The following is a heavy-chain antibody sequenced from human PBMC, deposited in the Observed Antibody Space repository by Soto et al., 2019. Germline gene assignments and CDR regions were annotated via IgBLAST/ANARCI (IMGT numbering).Heavy chain of an antibody. CDR3: ARVWGGAFDI. Sequence: PXXTLSLTCTVSSGSISSYYWSWIRQPPGKGLEWIXYIYYXGSTNYHPYLXXRVTISVXXYKNKFSLKLSPVAAADTAVYYCARVWGGAFDICGQGTMVTVSS. CDR2: IYYXGST. D-gene: IGHD3-10*01. V-gene: IGHV4-59*01. CDR1: SGSISSYY. J-gene: IGHJ3*02.